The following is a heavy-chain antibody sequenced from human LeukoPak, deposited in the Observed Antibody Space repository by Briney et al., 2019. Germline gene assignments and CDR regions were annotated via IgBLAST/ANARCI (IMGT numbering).Heavy chain of an antibody. J-gene: IGHJ4*02. Sequence: PGGSLRLSCAASGFTFNTYGMSWVRQAPGKGLEWVSGISGSGGATYYADSVKGRFTISRDNSKNTLYLQMNSLRAEDTAVYYCAKGAGYYGDYDFDYWGQGTLVTVSS. V-gene: IGHV3-23*01. CDR1: GFTFNTYG. D-gene: IGHD4-17*01. CDR2: ISGSGGAT. CDR3: AKGAGYYGDYDFDY.